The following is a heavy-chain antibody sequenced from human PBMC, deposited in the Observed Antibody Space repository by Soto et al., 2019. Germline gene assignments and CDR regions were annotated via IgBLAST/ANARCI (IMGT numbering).Heavy chain of an antibody. CDR2: IYSSGST. D-gene: IGHD5-18*01. CDR3: SRDHPHSYGLYFFDY. V-gene: IGHV4-59*01. CDR1: DGSISSNY. Sequence: PSETLSLTCTVSDGSISSNYLYWILQSPRKGLKWIGYIYSSGSTHYNPSLQNRVTISIDTSKNQVSLKVISVTAADIAVFYCSRDHPHSYGLYFFDYW. J-gene: IGHJ4*01.